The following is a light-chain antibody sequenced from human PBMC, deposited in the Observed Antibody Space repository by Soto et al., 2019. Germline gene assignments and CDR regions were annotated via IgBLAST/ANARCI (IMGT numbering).Light chain of an antibody. CDR1: QSVLYSSNNKNY. V-gene: IGKV4-1*01. CDR2: WAS. Sequence: DIVMTQSPDSLAVSLGDRATINCKSSQSVLYSSNNKNYLAWYQQKPGQPPKLLIYWASTRESGVPDRFSGSESGTDFTLTISSRQADDVTVYYCQQYYNTPSSTFGQGTKLEI. J-gene: IGKJ2*01. CDR3: QQYYNTPSST.